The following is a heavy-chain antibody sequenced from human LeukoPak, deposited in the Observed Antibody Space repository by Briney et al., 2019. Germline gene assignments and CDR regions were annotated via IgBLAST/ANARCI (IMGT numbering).Heavy chain of an antibody. D-gene: IGHD3-3*01. V-gene: IGHV4-34*01. Sequence: SETLSLTCAVCGGSFSGYYWSWIRQPPGKGLEWTGEINHSGSTNYNPSLKSRVTISVDTSKNQFSLKLSSVTAADTAVYYCARVGPYYDFWSGYYTRQIFDYWGQGTLVTVSS. CDR3: ARVGPYYDFWSGYYTRQIFDY. J-gene: IGHJ4*02. CDR2: INHSGST. CDR1: GGSFSGYY.